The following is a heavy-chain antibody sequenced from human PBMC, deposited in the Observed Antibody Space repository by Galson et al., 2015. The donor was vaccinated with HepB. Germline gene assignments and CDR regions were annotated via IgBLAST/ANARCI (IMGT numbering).Heavy chain of an antibody. J-gene: IGHJ1*01. CDR1: GFTFSSYW. CDR2: IKQDGSEK. CDR3: ATDLPTPFGSGSYYFQH. Sequence: SLRLSCAASGFTFSSYWMSWVRQAPGKGLEWVANIKQDGSEKYYVDSVKGRFTISRDNAKNSLYLQMNSLRSEDTAVYYCATDLPTPFGSGSYYFQHWGQGTLVTVSS. V-gene: IGHV3-7*03. D-gene: IGHD3-10*01.